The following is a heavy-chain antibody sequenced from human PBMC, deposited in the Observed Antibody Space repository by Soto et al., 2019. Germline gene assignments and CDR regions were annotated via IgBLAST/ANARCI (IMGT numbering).Heavy chain of an antibody. D-gene: IGHD2-15*01. V-gene: IGHV1-69*04. CDR1: GGTFSSYT. J-gene: IGHJ6*03. CDR2: IIPILGIA. Sequence: SVKVSCKASGGTFSSYTISWVRQAPGQGLEWMGRIIPILGIANYAQKFQGRVTITADKSTSTAYMELSSLRSEDTAVYYCAREGCSGGSCYSGYYYYYMDVWGKGTTVTVSS. CDR3: AREGCSGGSCYSGYYYYYMDV.